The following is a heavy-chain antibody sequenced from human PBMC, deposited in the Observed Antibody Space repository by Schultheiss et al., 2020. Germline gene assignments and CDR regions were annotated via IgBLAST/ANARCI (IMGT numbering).Heavy chain of an antibody. J-gene: IGHJ4*02. CDR2: IYPGDSDT. V-gene: IGHV5-51*01. D-gene: IGHD4-17*01. Sequence: GESLKISCKGSGYSFTSYWIGWVRQMPGKGLEWMGIIYPGDSDTRYSPSFQGQVTISADKSISTAYLQWSSLKASDTAMYYCASPQAWGYGDHGAFDYWGQGTLVTVSS. CDR3: ASPQAWGYGDHGAFDY. CDR1: GYSFTSYW.